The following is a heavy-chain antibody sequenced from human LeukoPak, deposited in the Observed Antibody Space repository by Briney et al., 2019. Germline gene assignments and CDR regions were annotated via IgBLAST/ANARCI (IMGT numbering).Heavy chain of an antibody. CDR1: GGTFSSYG. J-gene: IGHJ6*03. V-gene: IGHV3-30*02. CDR2: IRYDGSNK. Sequence: SCKASGGTFSSYGMRWVRQAPGKGLEWVAFIRYDGSNKYYADSVKGRFTISRDNSKNTLYLQMNSLRAEDTAVYYCAKDGDFLTGYSNYYYMDVWGKGTTVTISS. CDR3: AKDGDFLTGYSNYYYMDV. D-gene: IGHD3-9*01.